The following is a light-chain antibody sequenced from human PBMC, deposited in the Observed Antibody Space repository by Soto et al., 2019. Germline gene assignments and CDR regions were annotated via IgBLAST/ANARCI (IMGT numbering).Light chain of an antibody. CDR3: SSYAGSSTLYV. J-gene: IGLJ1*01. CDR1: SNDVGDYNY. V-gene: IGLV2-8*01. Sequence: QSVLTQPPSASGSPGQSVTISCTGTSNDVGDYNYVPWYQQHPGKAPKLMIYEVSKRPSGVPGRFSGSKSGNTASLTVSGLQAEDEAEYYCSSYAGSSTLYVFGTGTKVTVL. CDR2: EVS.